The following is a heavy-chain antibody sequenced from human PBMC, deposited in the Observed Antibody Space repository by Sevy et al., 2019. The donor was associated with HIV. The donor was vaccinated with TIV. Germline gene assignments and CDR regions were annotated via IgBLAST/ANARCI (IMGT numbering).Heavy chain of an antibody. CDR2: INPNSGGT. J-gene: IGHJ6*02. V-gene: IGHV1-2*02. CDR1: GYTFTGYY. CDR3: ARGGYDRHYYYYGMDV. Sequence: ASVKVSCKASGYTFTGYYMHWVRQAPGQGLEWMGWINPNSGGTNYAQKFQGRVTMTRDTSISTAYMGLSRLRSDDTAVYYCARGGYDRHYYYYGMDVWGQGTTVTVSS. D-gene: IGHD5-12*01.